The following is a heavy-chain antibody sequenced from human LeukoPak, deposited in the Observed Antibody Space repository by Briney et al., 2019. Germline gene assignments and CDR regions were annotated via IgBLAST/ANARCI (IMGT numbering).Heavy chain of an antibody. Sequence: GGSLRLSCAASGFTFSSYSMNWGRQAPGEGLEWVSSISSSSSYIYYADSVKGRFTISRDNAKNSLYLQMNSLRAEDTAVYYCARGYCSGGSCYGGYWGQGTLVTVSS. D-gene: IGHD2-15*01. V-gene: IGHV3-21*01. CDR2: ISSSSSYI. CDR3: ARGYCSGGSCYGGY. CDR1: GFTFSSYS. J-gene: IGHJ4*02.